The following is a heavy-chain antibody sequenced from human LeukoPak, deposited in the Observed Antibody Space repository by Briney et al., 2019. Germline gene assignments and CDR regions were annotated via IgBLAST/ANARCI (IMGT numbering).Heavy chain of an antibody. CDR3: AREGGSNWFDP. V-gene: IGHV1-2*02. D-gene: IGHD1-14*01. J-gene: IGHJ5*02. CDR1: GYTFTGYY. Sequence: GASVKVSCKASGYTFTGYYMHWVRQAPGQGLEWMGWINPNSGGTNYARKFQGRVTMTRDTSISTAYMELSRLRSDDTAVYYCAREGGSNWFDPWGQGTLVTVSS. CDR2: INPNSGGT.